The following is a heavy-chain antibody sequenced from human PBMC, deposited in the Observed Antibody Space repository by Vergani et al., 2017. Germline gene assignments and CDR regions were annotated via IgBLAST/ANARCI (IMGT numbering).Heavy chain of an antibody. D-gene: IGHD6-13*01. Sequence: QVQLQQWGAGLLKPSETLSLTCAVYGGSFSGYYWSWIRQPPGKGLEWIGEINHSGSTNYNPSLKSRVTISVDTSKNQFSLKLSSVTAADTAVYYCAREGAAAGTGWFDPWGQGTLVTVSS. CDR2: INHSGST. J-gene: IGHJ5*02. CDR1: GGSFSGYY. CDR3: AREGAAAGTGWFDP. V-gene: IGHV4-34*01.